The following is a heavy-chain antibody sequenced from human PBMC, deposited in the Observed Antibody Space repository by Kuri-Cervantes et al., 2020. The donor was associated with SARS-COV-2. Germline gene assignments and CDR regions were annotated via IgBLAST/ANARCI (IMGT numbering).Heavy chain of an antibody. V-gene: IGHV3-7*05. D-gene: IGHD3-3*01. Sequence: LSLTCAACGFTLSNYWMSWVRQAPGKGLEWVANIKQDGSERYYVDSVKGRFTISRDNAKNSLYLQMNSLRAEDTAVYYCAKDGHLTIFGVRLQGYYYYGMDVWGQGTTVTVSS. CDR1: GFTLSNYW. CDR3: AKDGHLTIFGVRLQGYYYYGMDV. J-gene: IGHJ6*02. CDR2: IKQDGSER.